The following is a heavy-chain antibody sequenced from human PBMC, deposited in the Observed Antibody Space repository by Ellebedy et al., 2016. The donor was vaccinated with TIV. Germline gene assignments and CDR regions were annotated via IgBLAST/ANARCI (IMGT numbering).Heavy chain of an antibody. Sequence: GESLKISCAASGFTFSLNWMYWVRQAPGKGLEWVANIKGDGSEEYYVDSVKGRFTISRDNAKNSLYLQMKSLRAEDTAVYYCVREHHWSYFDWGQGTLVTVSS. V-gene: IGHV3-7*03. CDR3: VREHHWSYFD. CDR2: IKGDGSEE. D-gene: IGHD1-26*01. J-gene: IGHJ4*02. CDR1: GFTFSLNW.